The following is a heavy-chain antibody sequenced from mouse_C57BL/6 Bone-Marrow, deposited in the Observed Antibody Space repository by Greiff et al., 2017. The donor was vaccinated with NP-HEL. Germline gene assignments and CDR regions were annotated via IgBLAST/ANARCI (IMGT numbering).Heavy chain of an antibody. CDR3: ARSIYYDYADDASYAMDY. J-gene: IGHJ4*01. D-gene: IGHD2-4*01. V-gene: IGHV7-3*01. CDR1: GFTFTDYY. CDR2: IRNKANGYTT. Sequence: EVQGVESGGGLVQPGGSLSLSCAASGFTFTDYYMSWVRQPPGKALEWLVFIRNKANGYTTEYSASVKGRFTISRANSQSILYLQMNALRAEDRATYYCARSIYYDYADDASYAMDYWGQGTAVTVSA.